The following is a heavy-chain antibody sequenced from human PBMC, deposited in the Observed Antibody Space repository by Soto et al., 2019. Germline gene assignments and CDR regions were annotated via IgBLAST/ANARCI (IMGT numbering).Heavy chain of an antibody. D-gene: IGHD1-1*01. Sequence: QVQLEQSGAEVKKPGSSVKVSCKASGGTFRNSAISWVRQAPGHGLEWMGGIMPIFRTPDYAQKFQGRVTITADESTGTAYMELSGLRSDDTAVYYCARDNDRPQLGGNYYYILDVWGQGTTVTVSS. CDR3: ARDNDRPQLGGNYYYILDV. CDR2: IMPIFRTP. CDR1: GGTFRNSA. V-gene: IGHV1-69*12. J-gene: IGHJ6*02.